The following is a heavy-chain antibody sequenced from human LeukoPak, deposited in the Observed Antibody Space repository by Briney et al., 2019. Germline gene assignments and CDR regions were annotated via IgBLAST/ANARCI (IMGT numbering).Heavy chain of an antibody. J-gene: IGHJ5*02. CDR1: GGSISSYY. CDR3: ASHGGKNSSSWYGKRIYNWFDP. Sequence: SETLSLTCTVSGGSISSYYWSWIRQPPGKGLEWIGYIYYSGSTNYNPSLKSRVTISVDTSKNQFSLKLSSVTAADTAVYYCASHGGKNSSSWYGKRIYNWFDPWGQGTLVTVSS. V-gene: IGHV4-59*01. D-gene: IGHD6-13*01. CDR2: IYYSGST.